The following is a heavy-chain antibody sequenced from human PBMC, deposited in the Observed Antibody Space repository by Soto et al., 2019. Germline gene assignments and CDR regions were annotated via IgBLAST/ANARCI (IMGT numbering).Heavy chain of an antibody. CDR2: IYYSGSR. Sequence: SETLSLTCSVSGGSINTVGYYWTWIRQQPGKGLEWIGYIYYSGSRDYNPSLKSRVSMSVDASKNQFSLNLTSVTAADTAVYYCAKESGGYDSSTRYGLDVWGQGTTVTVSS. CDR3: AKESGGYDSSTRYGLDV. CDR1: GGSINTVGYY. D-gene: IGHD6-25*01. J-gene: IGHJ6*02. V-gene: IGHV4-31*03.